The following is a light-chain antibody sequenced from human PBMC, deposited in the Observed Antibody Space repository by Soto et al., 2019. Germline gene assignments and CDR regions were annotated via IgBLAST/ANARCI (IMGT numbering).Light chain of an antibody. CDR2: GAF. CDR3: QQRHMWPIT. V-gene: IGKV3D-15*01. Sequence: EIVMTQSPATLSVSPGEGVTLSCRASQSMTTKLAWYQQKPGQAPRLLIHGAFTRATGIPPRFSGSGSGTDFTLTISSLEPEDSAVYYCQQRHMWPITFGQGTRLEIK. J-gene: IGKJ5*01. CDR1: QSMTTK.